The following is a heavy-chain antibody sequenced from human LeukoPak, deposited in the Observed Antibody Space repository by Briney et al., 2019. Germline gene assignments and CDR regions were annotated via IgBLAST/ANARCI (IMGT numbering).Heavy chain of an antibody. CDR3: AKRGAEVGTTVAPGDY. V-gene: IGHV3-30*02. J-gene: IGHJ4*02. CDR1: GFTFSTYG. D-gene: IGHD1-26*01. Sequence: PGGSLRLSCAASGFTFSTYGMHWVRQAPGKGLEWVAFIRYDGSNKYHADSVKGRFTISRDNSKNTLYLQMNSLRAEDTAVYYCAKRGAEVGTTVAPGDYWGQGTLLTVSS. CDR2: IRYDGSNK.